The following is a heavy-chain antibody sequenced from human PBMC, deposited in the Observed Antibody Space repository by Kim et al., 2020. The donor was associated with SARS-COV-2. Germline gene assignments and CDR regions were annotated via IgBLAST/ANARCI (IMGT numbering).Heavy chain of an antibody. Sequence: IKNHPDSGKGRLTTSSDNAKNTMYLQMNSLRAEDTALYFCTRDIGGRYAYWGQGTLVTVSS. D-gene: IGHD1-26*01. J-gene: IGHJ4*02. CDR3: TRDIGGRYAY. CDR2: IK. V-gene: IGHV3-74*01.